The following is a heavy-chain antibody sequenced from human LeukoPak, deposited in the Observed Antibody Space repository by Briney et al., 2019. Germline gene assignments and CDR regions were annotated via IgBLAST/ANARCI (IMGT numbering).Heavy chain of an antibody. CDR3: ARGLGRDGYNRGGWFDP. CDR1: GGTFSSYA. J-gene: IGHJ5*02. V-gene: IGHV1-69*05. CDR2: IIPIFGTA. D-gene: IGHD5-24*01. Sequence: ASVKVSCKASGGTFSSYAISWVQQAPGQGLEWMGGIIPIFGTANYAQKFQGRVTITTDESTSTAYMELSSLRSEDTAVYYCARGLGRDGYNRGGWFDPWGQGTLVTVSS.